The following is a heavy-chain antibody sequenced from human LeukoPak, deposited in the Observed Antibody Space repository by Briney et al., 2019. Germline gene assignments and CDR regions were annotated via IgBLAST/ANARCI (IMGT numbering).Heavy chain of an antibody. J-gene: IGHJ4*02. D-gene: IGHD5-18*01. CDR1: GSSFTTYW. Sequence: GESLKISFKASGSSFTTYWIGWVRQMPGKGLEWMGIIDPSDSDTRYTPSFQGQVTISADKSLTTAYLQWNSLKASDTALYYCARQTAMGRSGDYWGQGTLVTVSS. CDR3: ARQTAMGRSGDY. CDR2: IDPSDSDT. V-gene: IGHV5-51*01.